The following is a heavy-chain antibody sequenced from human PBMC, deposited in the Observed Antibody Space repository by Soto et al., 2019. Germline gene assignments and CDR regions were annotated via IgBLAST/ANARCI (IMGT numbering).Heavy chain of an antibody. CDR3: ARSAITLFGVVSIPPHYYSEMDV. J-gene: IGHJ6*02. D-gene: IGHD3-3*01. V-gene: IGHV1-69*01. CDR2: IIPIFGIG. Sequence: QVQLVQSGAEVKKPGSSVKVSCKASGGTFNRYAISWVRQAPGQGLEWMGGIIPIFGIGNDAQRFQGRVTITAEESPGTAYMELSSLRSEDTGVYYCARSAITLFGVVSIPPHYYSEMDVWGQGTTVTVYS. CDR1: GGTFNRYA.